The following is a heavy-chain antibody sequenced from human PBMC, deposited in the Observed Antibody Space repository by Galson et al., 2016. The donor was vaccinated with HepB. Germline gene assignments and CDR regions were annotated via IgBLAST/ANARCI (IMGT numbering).Heavy chain of an antibody. CDR2: IYDSGMT. V-gene: IGHV4-39*01. J-gene: IGHJ3*01. CDR1: GGSISGSSRY. D-gene: IGHD5-24*01. CDR3: ARQTEVAVDNAFDL. Sequence: SETLSLTCMVSGGSISGSSRYWGWIRQPPGKGLEWIGTIYDSGMTYVSLSLKSRVTISVDTSKNLFALRLSSVTAADTAVYYCARQTEVAVDNAFDLWGQGTMVTVSS.